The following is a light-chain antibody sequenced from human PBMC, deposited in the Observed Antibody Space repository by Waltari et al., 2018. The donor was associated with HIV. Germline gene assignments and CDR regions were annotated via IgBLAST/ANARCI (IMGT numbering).Light chain of an antibody. Sequence: QSALTQPASVSGSPGQSITLSCSGTWSDIGSYDLVPWYQPFPGKGPKRILYDVNERPSGVSSRYSGSKSGNTAALVISGLQSEDEADCYCCSYAGSGTFVVFGGGTRLTV. J-gene: IGLJ3*02. CDR1: WSDIGSYDL. CDR3: CSYAGSGTFVV. CDR2: DVN. V-gene: IGLV2-23*02.